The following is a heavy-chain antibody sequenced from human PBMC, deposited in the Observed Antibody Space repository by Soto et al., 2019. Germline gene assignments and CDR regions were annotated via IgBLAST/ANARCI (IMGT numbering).Heavy chain of an antibody. Sequence: PSETLSLTCTVSGGSISSGDYYWSWIRQPPGKGLEWIEYIYYSGSTYYNPSLKSRVTISVDTSKNQFSLKLSSVAAADTAVYYCARVLRFLECLDYWGQGTLVTVSS. V-gene: IGHV4-30-4*01. CDR1: GGSISSGDYY. CDR2: IYYSGST. D-gene: IGHD3-3*01. J-gene: IGHJ4*02. CDR3: ARVLRFLECLDY.